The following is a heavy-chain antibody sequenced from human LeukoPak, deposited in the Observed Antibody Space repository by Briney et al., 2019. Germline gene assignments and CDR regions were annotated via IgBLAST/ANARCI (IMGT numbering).Heavy chain of an antibody. Sequence: PGGSLRLSCAASGFTFSSYWMHWVRQAPGKGLVWVSRINSDGSSTSHADSVKGRFTISRDNAKNTLYLQMNSLRAEDTAVYYCARVSYSGYETDYWGQGTLVTVSS. CDR3: ARVSYSGYETDY. D-gene: IGHD5-12*01. J-gene: IGHJ4*02. CDR1: GFTFSSYW. CDR2: INSDGSST. V-gene: IGHV3-74*01.